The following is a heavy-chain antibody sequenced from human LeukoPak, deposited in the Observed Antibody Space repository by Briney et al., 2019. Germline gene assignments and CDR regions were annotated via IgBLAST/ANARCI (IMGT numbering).Heavy chain of an antibody. CDR1: GGSISSGDYY. CDR3: ARGTVTVYYYYGMEV. J-gene: IGHJ6*04. Sequence: TSETLSLTCTVSGGSISSGDYYWSWIRQPPGKGLEWIGYIYYSGSTYYNPSLKSRVTISVDTSKNQFSLKLSSVTAADTAVYYCARGTVTVYYYYGMEVWGKGTTVTVSS. V-gene: IGHV4-30-4*01. CDR2: IYYSGST. D-gene: IGHD4-17*01.